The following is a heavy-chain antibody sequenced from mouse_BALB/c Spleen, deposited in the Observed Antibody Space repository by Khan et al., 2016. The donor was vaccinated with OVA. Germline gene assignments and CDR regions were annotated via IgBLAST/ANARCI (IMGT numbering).Heavy chain of an antibody. V-gene: IGHV2-6-4*01. D-gene: IGHD2-14*01. Sequence: QVQLKQSGPGLVAPSQSLSITCTVSGLSLSRYSIHWVRQPPGKGLEWLGMIWGGGGTDYNSALKSRLRISKDNSKSQVFLKMNSLQTDDTAMYYCARAYYRYDGYYAMDYWGQGTSVTVSS. J-gene: IGHJ4*01. CDR2: IWGGGGT. CDR3: ARAYYRYDGYYAMDY. CDR1: GLSLSRYS.